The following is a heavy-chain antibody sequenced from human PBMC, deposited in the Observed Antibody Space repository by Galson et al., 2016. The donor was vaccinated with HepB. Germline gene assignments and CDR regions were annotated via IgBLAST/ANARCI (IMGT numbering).Heavy chain of an antibody. J-gene: IGHJ4*01. D-gene: IGHD3-10*01. CDR1: GGSISSSSYY. CDR3: ASAGIGGAGRGTVNDK. V-gene: IGHV4-39*01. Sequence: SETLSLTCTVSGGSISSSSYYWSWIRQPPGKGLEWIGSIFYSGSTNYNPSLKSRVTISIDTSKNRFSLKLTSLTAVDTAVYYCASAGIGGAGRGTVNDKCGQGRLVTGSS. CDR2: IFYSGST.